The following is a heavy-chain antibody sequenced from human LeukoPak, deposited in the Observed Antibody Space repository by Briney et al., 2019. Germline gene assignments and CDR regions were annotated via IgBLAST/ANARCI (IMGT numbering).Heavy chain of an antibody. Sequence: SETLSLTCTVSGGSISSYYWSWIRQSPGKGLDWVGYIYYSGSTKYNPSLQSRVTISVDTSKNQFSLKLSSVTAADTAVYYCARSYYGSGRYGPQFDYWGQGTLVTVSS. D-gene: IGHD3-10*01. CDR3: ARSYYGSGRYGPQFDY. CDR1: GGSISSYY. CDR2: IYYSGST. J-gene: IGHJ4*02. V-gene: IGHV4-59*01.